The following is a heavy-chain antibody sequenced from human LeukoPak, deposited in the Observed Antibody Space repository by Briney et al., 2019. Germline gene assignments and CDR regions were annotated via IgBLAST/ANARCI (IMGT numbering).Heavy chain of an antibody. CDR1: GFTFSSYS. V-gene: IGHV3-21*01. D-gene: IGHD6-19*01. CDR2: ISSSSSYI. Sequence: GGSLRLPCAASGFTFSSYSMNWVRQAPGKGLEWVSSISSSSSYIYYADSVKGRFTISRDNAKNSLYLQMNSLRAEDTAVYYCARGLTVAVHDAFDIWGQGTMVTVSS. CDR3: ARGLTVAVHDAFDI. J-gene: IGHJ3*02.